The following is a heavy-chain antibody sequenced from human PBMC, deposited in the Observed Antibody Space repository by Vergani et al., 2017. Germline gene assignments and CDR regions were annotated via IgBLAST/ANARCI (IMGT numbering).Heavy chain of an antibody. D-gene: IGHD1-1*01. CDR3: ATKSCGTPGCQLGYCRE. Sequence: QVHLVESGGGVVQPGRSLRLSCVVSGFTSSYYGMHWVRQAPGKGLEWVAVISYDGTQKYYADSVKGRFTISRDNSKSTLYLQMNSLRTEDTAVYYCATKSCGTPGCQLGYCREWGQGTLVTVSS. CDR2: ISYDGTQK. J-gene: IGHJ1*01. V-gene: IGHV3-30*03. CDR1: GFTSSYYG.